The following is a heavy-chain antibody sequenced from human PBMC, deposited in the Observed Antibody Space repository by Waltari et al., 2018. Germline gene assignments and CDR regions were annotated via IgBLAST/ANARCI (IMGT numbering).Heavy chain of an antibody. Sequence: QVQLQQWGAGLLKPSATLSLTCAGYGGSFSGYYWSWIRQPPGKGLGWIGEINHSGSTNYNPSLKSRVTISVDTSKNQFSLKLSSVTAADTAVYYCARGLKSRLLWFGELLPKPFDYWGQGTLVTVSS. V-gene: IGHV4-34*01. CDR1: GGSFSGYY. CDR3: ARGLKSRLLWFGELLPKPFDY. J-gene: IGHJ4*02. D-gene: IGHD3-10*01. CDR2: INHSGST.